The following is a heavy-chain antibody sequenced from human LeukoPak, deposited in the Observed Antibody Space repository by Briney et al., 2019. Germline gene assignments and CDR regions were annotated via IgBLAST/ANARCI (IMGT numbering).Heavy chain of an antibody. CDR1: GGSLSSYC. D-gene: IGHD6-19*01. Sequence: PSQTMSLTCTVSGGSLSSYCLNWIRQSPGKGLEWIGYIYYSVTTKYNTSLKSRATIPVDKSKKQFSLKLRSVTPADTAVYYCARDQEYSSGWYYFDYWGQGTLVTVSS. J-gene: IGHJ4*02. CDR2: IYYSVTT. V-gene: IGHV4-59*12. CDR3: ARDQEYSSGWYYFDY.